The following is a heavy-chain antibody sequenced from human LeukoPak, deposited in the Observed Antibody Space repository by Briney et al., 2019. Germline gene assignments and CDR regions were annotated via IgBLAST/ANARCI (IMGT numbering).Heavy chain of an antibody. V-gene: IGHV4-59*12. Sequence: SETLSLTCTVSGGSISSFYWSWIRQTPWKGLEWIGYIYHSGSTNYNPSLKSRVTMSVDTSKNQFSLKLSSVTAADTAVYYCARAATRDAFDIWGQGTMVTVSS. D-gene: IGHD2-15*01. CDR1: GGSISSFY. CDR2: IYHSGST. CDR3: ARAATRDAFDI. J-gene: IGHJ3*02.